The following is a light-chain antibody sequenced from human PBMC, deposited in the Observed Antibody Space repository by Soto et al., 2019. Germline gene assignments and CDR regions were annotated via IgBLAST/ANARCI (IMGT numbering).Light chain of an antibody. CDR1: QGISSY. Sequence: IQLTQSPSSLSASVGDRVTITCLASQGISSYLAWYQQKPGKASKLLIYAASSLQSGVPSRFSGSGSETDFTLTISSLQPEDFATYSCQQSYSTTWTFGQGTKVDI. CDR3: QQSYSTTWT. CDR2: AAS. V-gene: IGKV1-39*01. J-gene: IGKJ1*01.